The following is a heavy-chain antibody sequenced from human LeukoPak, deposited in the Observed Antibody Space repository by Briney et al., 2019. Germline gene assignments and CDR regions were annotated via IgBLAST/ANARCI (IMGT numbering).Heavy chain of an antibody. CDR2: SYYSGST. V-gene: IGHV4-59*08. D-gene: IGHD6-19*01. J-gene: IGHJ2*01. CDR1: GGSISSYY. CDR3: ARHAGSGWSSSLYWYFDL. Sequence: SETLSLTCTVSGGSISSYYWSWIRQPPGKGLEWIGYSYYSGSTNYNPSLKSRVTISVDTSKNQFSLKLSSVTAADTAVYYCARHAGSGWSSSLYWYFDLWGRGTLVTVSS.